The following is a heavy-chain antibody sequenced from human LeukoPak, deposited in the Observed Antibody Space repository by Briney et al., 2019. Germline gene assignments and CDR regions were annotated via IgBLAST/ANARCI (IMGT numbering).Heavy chain of an antibody. D-gene: IGHD1-26*01. J-gene: IGHJ4*02. CDR1: GFAFSTYS. Sequence: PGGSLRLSCAASGFAFSTYSMNWVRQAPGKGLEWVSSITSTSAYIYYADSVKGRFTISRDNAKNSLYLQMSSLRAEDMAVYYCARVAGGSYHFDYWGQGALVTVSS. CDR2: ITSTSAYI. V-gene: IGHV3-21*01. CDR3: ARVAGGSYHFDY.